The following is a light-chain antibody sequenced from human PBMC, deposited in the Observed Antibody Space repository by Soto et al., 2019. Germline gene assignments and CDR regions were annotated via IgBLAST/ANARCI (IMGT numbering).Light chain of an antibody. Sequence: EIVLTQSPATLSLSPGERATLSCRASQSVSSSYLAWYQQRPGRAPRLLIYGASTRATGIPDRFSGSGSGTDFTLTISRLEPEDFAVDYCQQCGSSRWTFGQGTKVEIK. J-gene: IGKJ1*01. CDR1: QSVSSSY. CDR3: QQCGSSRWT. V-gene: IGKV3-20*01. CDR2: GAS.